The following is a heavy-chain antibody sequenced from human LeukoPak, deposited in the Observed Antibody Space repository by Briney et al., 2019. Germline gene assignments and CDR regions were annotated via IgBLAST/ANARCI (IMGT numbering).Heavy chain of an antibody. CDR3: ARDSASSPDFWSYYYGMDV. CDR1: GFTFSSYE. CDR2: ISSSGSTI. J-gene: IGHJ6*02. D-gene: IGHD3-3*01. Sequence: GGSLRLSCAASGFTFSSYEMNWVRQAPGKGLEWVSYISSSGSTIYYADSVKGRFTISRDNAKNSLYLQMNSLRAEDTAVYYCARDSASSPDFWSYYYGMDVWGRGTTVTVSS. V-gene: IGHV3-48*03.